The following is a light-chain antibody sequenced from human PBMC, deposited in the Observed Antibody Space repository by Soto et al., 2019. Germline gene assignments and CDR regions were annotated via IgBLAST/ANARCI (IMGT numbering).Light chain of an antibody. V-gene: IGKV1-39*01. J-gene: IGKJ5*01. Sequence: DIVMTQSPSSLSASVRDRVTIPCRASQSISSYLNWYKQRPGKAPQLLIYAASSLQSGVPSRFSGSGSGTDFTLTISRLKPEDFATYYCQQSYSTPITFGQGTRLEIK. CDR2: AAS. CDR3: QQSYSTPIT. CDR1: QSISSY.